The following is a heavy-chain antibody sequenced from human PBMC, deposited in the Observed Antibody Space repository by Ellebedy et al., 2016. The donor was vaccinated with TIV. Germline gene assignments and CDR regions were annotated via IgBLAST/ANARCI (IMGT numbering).Heavy chain of an antibody. CDR1: GFTFSSYS. D-gene: IGHD6-19*01. V-gene: IGHV3-21*01. Sequence: GESLKISXAASGFTFSSYSMNWVRQAPGKGLEWVSSISSSSSYIYYADSVKGRFTISRDNAKNSLYLQMNSLRAEDTAVYYCARSLGSGWNRGMDVWGQGTTVTVSS. CDR3: ARSLGSGWNRGMDV. J-gene: IGHJ6*02. CDR2: ISSSSSYI.